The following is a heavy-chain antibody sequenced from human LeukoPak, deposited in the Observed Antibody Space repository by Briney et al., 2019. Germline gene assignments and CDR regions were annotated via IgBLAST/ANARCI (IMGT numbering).Heavy chain of an antibody. CDR2: ISSSSSYI. CDR1: GFTFSSYS. D-gene: IGHD3-22*01. CDR3: ARDHYDSSGYYSY. V-gene: IGHV3-21*01. J-gene: IGHJ4*02. Sequence: GGSLRLSCAASGFTFSSYSMNWVRQAPGKGLEWVSSISSSSSYIHYADSVKGRFTISRDNAKNSLYLQMNSLRAEDTAVYYCARDHYDSSGYYSYWGQGTLVTVSS.